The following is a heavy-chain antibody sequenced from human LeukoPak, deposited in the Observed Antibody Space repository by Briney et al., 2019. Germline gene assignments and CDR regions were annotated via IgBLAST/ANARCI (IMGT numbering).Heavy chain of an antibody. Sequence: SETLSLTCAVFGYSISSGYYWGWIRQPPGKGLEWIGSIYHSGSTYYNPSLKSRVTISVDTPKNQFSLKLSSVTAADTAVYYCARLDLGWFDPWGQGTLVTVSS. D-gene: IGHD5/OR15-5a*01. CDR3: ARLDLGWFDP. V-gene: IGHV4-38-2*01. J-gene: IGHJ5*02. CDR2: IYHSGST. CDR1: GYSISSGYY.